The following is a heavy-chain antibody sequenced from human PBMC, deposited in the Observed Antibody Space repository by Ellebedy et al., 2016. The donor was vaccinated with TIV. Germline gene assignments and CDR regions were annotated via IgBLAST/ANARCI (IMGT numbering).Heavy chain of an antibody. V-gene: IGHV3-7*03. CDR1: GFTFSSYW. J-gene: IGHJ4*02. D-gene: IGHD3-10*01. CDR3: ARDRFGEFSPRDY. CDR2: IKQDGSEK. Sequence: GGSLRLXXAASGFTFSSYWMSWVRQAPGKGLEWVANIKQDGSEKYYVDSVKGRFTISRDNAKNSLYLQMNSLRAEDTAVYYCARDRFGEFSPRDYWGQGTLVTVSS.